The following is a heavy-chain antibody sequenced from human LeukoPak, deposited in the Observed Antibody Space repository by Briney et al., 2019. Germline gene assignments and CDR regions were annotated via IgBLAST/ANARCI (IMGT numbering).Heavy chain of an antibody. CDR2: MYYSGLT. J-gene: IGHJ4*02. CDR3: SRENGAFSPFGY. V-gene: IGHV4-39*07. Sequence: PSETLSLTCTVSGGSISSSSYYWGWIRQPPGKGLEWIGSMYYSGLTNYNPSLKSRVTVSLDKSKNHLSLNLTSVTAADTAVYYCSRENGAFSPFGYWGQGTLVTVPS. CDR1: GGSISSSSYY. D-gene: IGHD2-8*01.